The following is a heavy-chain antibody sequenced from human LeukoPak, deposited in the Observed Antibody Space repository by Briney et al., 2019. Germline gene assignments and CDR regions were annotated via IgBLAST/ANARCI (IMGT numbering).Heavy chain of an antibody. CDR1: GGSISSSNW. J-gene: IGHJ6*03. Sequence: SETLSLTCAVSGGSISSSNWWRWGRHPPREELEWIGGSYHCRSTNYIPSLKSRVTISVDTSKNQFSLKLSSVTAADTAVYYCARSGEDIVVVPAAIPGYMDVWGKGTTVTVSS. D-gene: IGHD2-2*02. CDR3: ARSGEDIVVVPAAIPGYMDV. V-gene: IGHV4-4*02. CDR2: SYHCRST.